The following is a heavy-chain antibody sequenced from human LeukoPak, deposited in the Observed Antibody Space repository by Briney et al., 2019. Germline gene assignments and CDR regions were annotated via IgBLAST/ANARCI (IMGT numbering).Heavy chain of an antibody. D-gene: IGHD5-18*01. Sequence: HPGGSLRLSCAASGFTFSNYAMNWVRQAPGKGLEWVSSISDNGIYIYYADSVKGRFTTSRDNSKNTLFLQINSLRAEDTAVYYCAKSPNVDTAMASWGQGTLVTVSS. CDR3: AKSPNVDTAMAS. CDR1: GFTFSNYA. J-gene: IGHJ5*02. CDR2: ISDNGIYI. V-gene: IGHV3-23*01.